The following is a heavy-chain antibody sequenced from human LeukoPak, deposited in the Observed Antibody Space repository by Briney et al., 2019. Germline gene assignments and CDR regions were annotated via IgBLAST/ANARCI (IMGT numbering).Heavy chain of an antibody. V-gene: IGHV3-11*01. Sequence: GGSLRLSCAAAGFTFSDHYMTWIRQAPGKALEWVSYISPDGTTSYYADSLKGRFTVSRDNAKNSLYLQMNSLRAEDTAVYYCARDGGSGWYAYYYYYGVDVWGQGTTVTVSS. J-gene: IGHJ6*02. CDR1: GFTFSDHY. CDR2: ISPDGTTS. D-gene: IGHD6-19*01. CDR3: ARDGGSGWYAYYYYYGVDV.